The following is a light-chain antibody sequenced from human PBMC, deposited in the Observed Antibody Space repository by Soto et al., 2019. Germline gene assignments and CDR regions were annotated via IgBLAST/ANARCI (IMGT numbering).Light chain of an antibody. V-gene: IGKV1-5*03. J-gene: IGKJ1*01. Sequence: DIQMTQSPSTLSASVGHRVTITCRASQSISIWLAWYQQKPGKAPKILIYKASSLESGVPSRFSGSGSGTEFTLTISSLQPDDFATYYCQPYSTYTPRTFGQGTKVDIK. CDR3: QPYSTYTPRT. CDR2: KAS. CDR1: QSISIW.